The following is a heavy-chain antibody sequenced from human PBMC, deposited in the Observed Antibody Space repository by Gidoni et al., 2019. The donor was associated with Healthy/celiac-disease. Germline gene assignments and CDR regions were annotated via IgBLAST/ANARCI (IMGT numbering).Heavy chain of an antibody. V-gene: IGHV1-8*01. J-gene: IGHJ4*02. D-gene: IGHD3-10*01. Sequence: QVQLVPSGAEVKKPGASVKVSCQASGYTFTSSDINWVRQATGQGLEWMGWMNPNSGNTGYAQKFQCRVTMTRNTSISTAYMELSSLRSEDTAVYYCARASGQANYFDYWGQGTLVTVSS. CDR3: ARASGQANYFDY. CDR2: MNPNSGNT. CDR1: GYTFTSSD.